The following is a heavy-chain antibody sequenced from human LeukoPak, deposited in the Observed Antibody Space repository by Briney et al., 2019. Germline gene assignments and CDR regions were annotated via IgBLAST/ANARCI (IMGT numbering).Heavy chain of an antibody. V-gene: IGHV4-59*01. CDR2: TYYSGST. CDR1: GGSISSYY. Sequence: SENLSLTCTVSGGSISSYYWSWIRQPPGKGLEWIGYTYYSGSTNYNPSLKSRFTISVDTSKNHSSLKLSSMTAADTAVYYCARSRRSLPPCYCYGMDVWGQRTTVTVSS. CDR3: ARSRRSLPPCYCYGMDV. J-gene: IGHJ6*02. D-gene: IGHD1-14*01.